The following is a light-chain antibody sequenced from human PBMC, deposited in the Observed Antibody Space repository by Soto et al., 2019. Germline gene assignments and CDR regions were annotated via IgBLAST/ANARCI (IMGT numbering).Light chain of an antibody. CDR3: LLYYGGTQLV. CDR2: STT. V-gene: IGLV7-43*01. J-gene: IGLJ2*01. Sequence: QAVVTQEPSHTVSPGGTVTLSCASSTGAVTSGYYANWFQQKPGQAPRPLIYSTTNKHSWTPARFSGSLLGGKAALTLSGVQPEDEAEYYCLLYYGGTQLVFGGGTKVTVL. CDR1: TGAVTSGYY.